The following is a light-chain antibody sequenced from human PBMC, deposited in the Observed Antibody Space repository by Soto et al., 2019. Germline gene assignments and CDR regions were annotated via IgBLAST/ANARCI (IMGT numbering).Light chain of an antibody. CDR2: KAS. CDR3: QQYNSYWT. V-gene: IGKV1-5*03. CDR1: QSISNW. Sequence: DIQMTQSPSTLSASVGDRVTITCRASQSISNWLAWYQQKPGKAPKLLIYKASNLESGVPSRFSGSGSGTEVTLTISSLQPDDFATYYGQQYNSYWTFGQGTKVEIK. J-gene: IGKJ1*01.